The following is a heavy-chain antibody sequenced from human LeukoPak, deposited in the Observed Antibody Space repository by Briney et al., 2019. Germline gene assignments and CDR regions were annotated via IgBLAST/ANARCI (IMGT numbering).Heavy chain of an antibody. CDR1: GFTVSSNF. V-gene: IGHV3-53*01. J-gene: IGHJ6*03. Sequence: GGSLRLSCAASGFTVSSNFMSWVRQAPGKGLEWASVIYSSATTNYADFVKGRFTISRDTSKNTLYLQMNSLRAEDTAVYYCARERPIVATIPYYYYYYYMGVWGKGTTVTVSS. CDR2: IYSSATT. D-gene: IGHD5-12*01. CDR3: ARERPIVATIPYYYYYYYMGV.